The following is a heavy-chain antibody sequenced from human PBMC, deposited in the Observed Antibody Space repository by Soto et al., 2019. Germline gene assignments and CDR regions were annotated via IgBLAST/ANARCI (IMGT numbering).Heavy chain of an antibody. D-gene: IGHD6-19*01. Sequence: GGSLRLSSAASGFTFSSYGMHWVRQAPGKGLEGVAVISYDGSNKYYADSVKGRFTISRDNSKNTLYLQMNSLRAEDTAVYYCAKEGSSSGWYEYYYYGMDVWGQGTTVTVSS. V-gene: IGHV3-30*18. CDR1: GFTFSSYG. CDR2: ISYDGSNK. CDR3: AKEGSSSGWYEYYYYGMDV. J-gene: IGHJ6*02.